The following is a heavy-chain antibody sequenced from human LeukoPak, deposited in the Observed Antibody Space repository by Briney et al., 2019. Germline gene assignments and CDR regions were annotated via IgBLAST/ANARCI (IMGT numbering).Heavy chain of an antibody. J-gene: IGHJ4*02. CDR2: IYNSGST. Sequence: SETLSLTCTVSGVSISSCYWSWIRQPAGKGLEWIGRIYNSGSTNYNPSLKSRVTMSVDTSKNQFSLKLSSVTAADTAVYYCASGARRDRYTYYFDYWGQGTLVTVSS. V-gene: IGHV4-4*07. D-gene: IGHD5-24*01. CDR1: GVSISSCY. CDR3: ASGARRDRYTYYFDY.